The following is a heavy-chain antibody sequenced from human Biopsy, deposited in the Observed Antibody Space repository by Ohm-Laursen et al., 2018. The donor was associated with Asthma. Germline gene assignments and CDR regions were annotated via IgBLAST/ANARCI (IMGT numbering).Heavy chain of an antibody. V-gene: IGHV3-53*01. CDR3: ARGDSSGWSHYYFDY. CDR2: MYAGGSR. CDR1: GVNVTNNY. J-gene: IGHJ4*02. D-gene: IGHD6-19*01. Sequence: SLRLSCAAPGVNVTNNYMTWVRQAPGKGLEWVSIMYAGGSRFYADPVRGRFTISRDFYKNTLYLQMDSLRAEDTAVYYCARGDSSGWSHYYFDYWGQGTLVTVSS.